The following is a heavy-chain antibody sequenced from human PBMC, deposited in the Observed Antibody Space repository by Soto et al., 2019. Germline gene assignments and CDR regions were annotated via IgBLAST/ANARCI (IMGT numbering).Heavy chain of an antibody. Sequence: QVQLEESGGGVVQPGRSLRLSCTASGFAFMDYGMPWARKAPAKGLGWVAIIFYDGSHKYYADSVKGRFTISRDNSRNTVELQMNSLRAEDTATYFCARRRSTVTTPWFYHGMDVWGRGTTVTVSS. CDR3: ARRRSTVTTPWFYHGMDV. V-gene: IGHV3-33*01. D-gene: IGHD4-17*01. CDR1: GFAFMDYG. J-gene: IGHJ6*02. CDR2: IFYDGSHK.